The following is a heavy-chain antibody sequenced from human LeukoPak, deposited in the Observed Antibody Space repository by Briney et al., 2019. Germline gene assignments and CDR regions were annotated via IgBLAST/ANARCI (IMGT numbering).Heavy chain of an antibody. J-gene: IGHJ4*02. Sequence: ASVKVSCTASGYTFTSYDINWVRQATGQGLEWMGWMNPNSGNTGYAQKFQGRVTMTRNTSISTAYMELSSLRSEGTAVYYCARGPGLLCSGGGCYRGGSFDYWGQGTLVTVSS. D-gene: IGHD2-15*01. CDR3: ARGPGLLCSGGGCYRGGSFDY. V-gene: IGHV1-8*01. CDR1: GYTFTSYD. CDR2: MNPNSGNT.